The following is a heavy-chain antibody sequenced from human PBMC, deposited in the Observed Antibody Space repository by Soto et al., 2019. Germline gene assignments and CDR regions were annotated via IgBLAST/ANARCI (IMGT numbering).Heavy chain of an antibody. Sequence: QVQLVQSGAEVKKPGASVKVSCKASGYTFTSYGISWVRQAPGQGLEWMGWISAYNGNTNYAQKLQGRVTMTTDTSTSTAYMELRSLRSDDTAVYYCARGPLGRDMEASDYYYYMDVWGKGTTVTVSS. J-gene: IGHJ6*03. CDR1: GYTFTSYG. CDR3: ARGPLGRDMEASDYYYYMDV. D-gene: IGHD2-15*01. CDR2: ISAYNGNT. V-gene: IGHV1-18*01.